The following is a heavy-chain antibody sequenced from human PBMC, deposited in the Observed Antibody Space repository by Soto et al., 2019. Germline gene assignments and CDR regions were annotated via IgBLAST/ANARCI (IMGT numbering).Heavy chain of an antibody. V-gene: IGHV1-18*01. CDR1: GYTFTSYG. D-gene: IGHD3-16*01. CDR3: ARDRPRSTTYVSPFDY. Sequence: ASVKVSCKASGYTFTSYGISWVRQAPGQGLEWMGWISAYNGNTNYAQKLQGRVTMTTDTSTSTAYMELRSLRSDDTAVYYCARDRPRSTTYVSPFDYWGQGTLVTVSS. J-gene: IGHJ4*02. CDR2: ISAYNGNT.